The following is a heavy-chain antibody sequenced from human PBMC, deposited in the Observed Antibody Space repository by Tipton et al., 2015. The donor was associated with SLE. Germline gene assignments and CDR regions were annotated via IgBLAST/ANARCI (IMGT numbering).Heavy chain of an antibody. J-gene: IGHJ4*02. D-gene: IGHD1-26*01. Sequence: SLRLSCVASGFSLNSYAMSWVRHFPGKGLEWVSSMSGSVSSIFYADSVKGRFTISRDSSKNTLHLQMNSLRVEDTAVYYCAKGALGWDADYVGYWGQGTLVTVSS. CDR1: GFSLNSYA. CDR2: MSGSVSSI. V-gene: IGHV3-23*01. CDR3: AKGALGWDADYVGY.